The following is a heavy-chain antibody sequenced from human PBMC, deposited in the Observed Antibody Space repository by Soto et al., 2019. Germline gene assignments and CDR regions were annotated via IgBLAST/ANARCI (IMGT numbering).Heavy chain of an antibody. J-gene: IGHJ4*02. CDR3: ASSLYSSSWSSPFDY. CDR1: SGSISSSNW. CDR2: IYHSGST. V-gene: IGHV4-4*02. D-gene: IGHD6-13*01. Sequence: SETLSLTCAVSSGSISSSNWWSWVRQPPGKGLEWIGEIYHSGSTNYNPSLKSRVTISVDKSKNQFSLKLSSVTAADTAVYYCASSLYSSSWSSPFDYWGQGTLVTVSS.